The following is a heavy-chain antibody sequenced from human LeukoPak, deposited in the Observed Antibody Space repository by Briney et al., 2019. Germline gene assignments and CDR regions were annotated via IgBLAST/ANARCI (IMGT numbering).Heavy chain of an antibody. J-gene: IGHJ4*02. Sequence: ASVKVSCKASGYTFTSYYIHWVRQAPGQGLEWMGIINPSGGSTSYAQKFQGRVTMTRDTSTSTVYMELSSLRSEDTAVYYCARSRHLYYYDSSGPHFDYWGQGTLVTVSS. V-gene: IGHV1-46*01. D-gene: IGHD3-22*01. CDR2: INPSGGST. CDR3: ARSRHLYYYDSSGPHFDY. CDR1: GYTFTSYY.